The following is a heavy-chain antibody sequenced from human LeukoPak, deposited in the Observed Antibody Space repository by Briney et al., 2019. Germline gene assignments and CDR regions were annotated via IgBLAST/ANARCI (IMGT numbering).Heavy chain of an antibody. CDR3: ARQVGWIQLWFDY. Sequence: SETLSLTCAVYGGSFSGYYWSWIRQPPGKGLEWIGEINHSGSTYYNPSLKSRVAISVDTSKNQFSLKLSSVTAADTAVYYCARQVGWIQLWFDYWGQGTLVTVSS. V-gene: IGHV4-34*01. CDR1: GGSFSGYY. CDR2: INHSGST. D-gene: IGHD5-18*01. J-gene: IGHJ4*02.